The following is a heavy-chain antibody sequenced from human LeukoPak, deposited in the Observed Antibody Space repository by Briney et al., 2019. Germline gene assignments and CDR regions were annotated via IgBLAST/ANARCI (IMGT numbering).Heavy chain of an antibody. J-gene: IGHJ5*02. CDR1: GYTFTSY. Sequence: GASVKVSCKASGYTFTSYMHWVRQAPGQGLEWMGIINPSGSSTLYAQKFQGRVTMTRDMSTTTDYMELSSLRSEDTAVYYCARDNSVGDVAWWFDPWDQGTLVTVSS. D-gene: IGHD1-26*01. CDR2: INPSGSST. CDR3: ARDNSVGDVAWWFDP. V-gene: IGHV1-46*01.